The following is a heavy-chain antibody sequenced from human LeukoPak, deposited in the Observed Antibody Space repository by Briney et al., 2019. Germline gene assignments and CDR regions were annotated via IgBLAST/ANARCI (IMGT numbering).Heavy chain of an antibody. J-gene: IGHJ6*03. CDR3: TRGSIAYYYMDV. CDR2: IYYSGST. Sequence: PSGTLSLTCTVSGGSISNYYWSWIRQPPEKGLEWIGYIYYSGSTNYNPSLKSRVTISVDTSKNQFSLKLSSVTAADTAVYYCTRGSIAYYYMDVWGKGTTVTISS. V-gene: IGHV4-59*01. CDR1: GGSISNYY. D-gene: IGHD3-22*01.